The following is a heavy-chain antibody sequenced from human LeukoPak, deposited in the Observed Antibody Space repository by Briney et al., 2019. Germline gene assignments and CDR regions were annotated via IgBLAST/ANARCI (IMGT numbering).Heavy chain of an antibody. V-gene: IGHV3-21*01. D-gene: IGHD2-15*01. CDR3: ARATGGKMEDAFDI. CDR1: GFTFSNSA. Sequence: GGSLRLSCAVSGFTFSNSAMSWVRQAPAKGLEWVSSISSSSSYIYYADSVKGRFTISRDNAKNSLYLQMNSLRAEDTAVYYCARATGGKMEDAFDIWGQGTMVTVSS. CDR2: ISSSSSYI. J-gene: IGHJ3*02.